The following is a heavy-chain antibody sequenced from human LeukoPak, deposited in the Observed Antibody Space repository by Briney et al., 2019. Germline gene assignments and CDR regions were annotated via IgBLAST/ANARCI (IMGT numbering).Heavy chain of an antibody. CDR1: GGTFSSYA. D-gene: IGHD5-24*01. CDR3: ARDAGDGYNEYYFDY. V-gene: IGHV1-69*05. Sequence: SVKVSCKASGGTFSSYAISWVRQAPGQGLEWMGGIIPIFGTANYVQKFQGRVTITTDESTSTAYMELSSLRSEDTAVYYCARDAGDGYNEYYFDYWGQGTLVTVSS. CDR2: IIPIFGTA. J-gene: IGHJ4*02.